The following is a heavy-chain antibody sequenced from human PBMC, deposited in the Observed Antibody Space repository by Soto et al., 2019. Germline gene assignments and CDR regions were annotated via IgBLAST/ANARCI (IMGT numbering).Heavy chain of an antibody. D-gene: IGHD3-22*01. Sequence: SETLSLTCTVSGGSISSGGYYWSWIRQHPGKGLEWIGYIYYSGSTYYNPSLKSRVTISVDTSKNQFSLKLSSVTAADTAVYYCARNKYYYDSSGSPNFDYWGQGTLVTVS. CDR1: GGSISSGGYY. CDR2: IYYSGST. J-gene: IGHJ4*02. CDR3: ARNKYYYDSSGSPNFDY. V-gene: IGHV4-31*03.